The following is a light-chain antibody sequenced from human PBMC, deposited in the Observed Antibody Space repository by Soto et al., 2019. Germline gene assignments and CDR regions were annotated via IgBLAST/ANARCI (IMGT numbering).Light chain of an antibody. V-gene: IGKV3-20*01. J-gene: IGKJ1*01. Sequence: EIVLTQSPGTLSLSPGERAALSCRASQSLSTNYLAWYQQKPGQAPRLLMYGASHRATGIPDRFSGSGSGTDFTLTISRLEPEDFAVYYCQQYGSSPQTFGQGTKVEIK. CDR1: QSLSTNY. CDR2: GAS. CDR3: QQYGSSPQT.